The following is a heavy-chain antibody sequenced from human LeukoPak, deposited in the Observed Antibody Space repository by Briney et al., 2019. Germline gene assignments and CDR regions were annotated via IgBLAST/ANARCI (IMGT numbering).Heavy chain of an antibody. V-gene: IGHV3-7*01. Sequence: PGGSLRLSCAASGFTFGSYWMTWVRQAPGKGLEWVGNIQKDGSEKNYADSVKGRFTISRDNAKNSLYLQMNSLRAEDTAVYYCAREVNYYRYFQHWGQGTLVTVSS. CDR2: IQKDGSEK. J-gene: IGHJ1*01. CDR1: GFTFGSYW. D-gene: IGHD3-22*01. CDR3: AREVNYYRYFQH.